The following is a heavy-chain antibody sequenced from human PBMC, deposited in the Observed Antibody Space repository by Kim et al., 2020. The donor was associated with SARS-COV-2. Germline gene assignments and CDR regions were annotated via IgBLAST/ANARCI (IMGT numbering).Heavy chain of an antibody. Sequence: GGSLRLSCAASGFTFRSYAMSWVRQAPGKGLEWVSGISGSGGSTYYADSLKGRFTISRDNSKNTLYLQMNSLRAEDTAVYYCAKEQWLVLNYWGQGTRVTVSS. V-gene: IGHV3-23*01. J-gene: IGHJ4*02. CDR1: GFTFRSYA. CDR3: AKEQWLVLNY. CDR2: ISGSGGST. D-gene: IGHD6-19*01.